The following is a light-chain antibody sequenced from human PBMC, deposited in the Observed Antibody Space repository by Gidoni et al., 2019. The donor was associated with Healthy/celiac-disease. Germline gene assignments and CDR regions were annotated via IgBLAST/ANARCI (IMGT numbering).Light chain of an antibody. CDR3: QSYDSSLSGSKV. V-gene: IGLV1-40*01. Sequence: QSVLTQPPSVSGAPGQRVTISCTGSSSNIGAVYDVHWYPQLPGTAPKLLIYGNSNRPAGVPDRFSGSKSGTSASLAITGLQAEDEADYYCQSYDSSLSGSKVFGTGTKVTVL. CDR1: SSNIGAVYD. J-gene: IGLJ1*01. CDR2: GNS.